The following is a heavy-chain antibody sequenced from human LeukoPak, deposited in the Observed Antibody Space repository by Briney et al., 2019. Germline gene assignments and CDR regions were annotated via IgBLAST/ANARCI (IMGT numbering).Heavy chain of an antibody. J-gene: IGHJ4*02. Sequence: SETLSLTCTVSGYSISSGYYWGWIRQPPGKGLEWIGYIYHSGSTYYNPSLKSRVTISVDRSKNQFSLKLSSVTAADTAVYYCARAITTPAAIDYWGQGTLVTVSS. CDR1: GYSISSGYY. D-gene: IGHD2-2*01. V-gene: IGHV4-38-2*02. CDR3: ARAITTPAAIDY. CDR2: IYHSGST.